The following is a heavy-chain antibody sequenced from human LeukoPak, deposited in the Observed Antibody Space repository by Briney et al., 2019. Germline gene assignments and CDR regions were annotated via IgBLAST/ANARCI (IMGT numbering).Heavy chain of an antibody. Sequence: GGSLRLSCAVSGFTFSSYSMNWVRQAPGKGLEWVSSISSSSSYIYYADSVKGRFTISRDNAKNSLYLQMNSLRAEDTAVYYCARSTRGSGYPNDYWGQGTLVTVSS. V-gene: IGHV3-21*01. CDR1: GFTFSSYS. CDR3: ARSTRGSGYPNDY. J-gene: IGHJ4*02. CDR2: ISSSSSYI. D-gene: IGHD3-22*01.